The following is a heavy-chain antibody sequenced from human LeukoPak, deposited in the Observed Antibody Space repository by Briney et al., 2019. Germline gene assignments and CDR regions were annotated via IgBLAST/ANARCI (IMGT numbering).Heavy chain of an antibody. Sequence: GASVKVSCKASGYTFTSYYIHWVRQAPGQGPEWMGIINPSGGGTTAYAQKFQGRVTMTRDTSTSTVYMDLSSLRSEDTAVYYCARGALYDFWTGSYFDYWGQGTLVTVSS. CDR1: GYTFTSYY. V-gene: IGHV1-46*01. D-gene: IGHD3-3*01. CDR3: ARGALYDFWTGSYFDY. J-gene: IGHJ4*02. CDR2: INPSGGGTT.